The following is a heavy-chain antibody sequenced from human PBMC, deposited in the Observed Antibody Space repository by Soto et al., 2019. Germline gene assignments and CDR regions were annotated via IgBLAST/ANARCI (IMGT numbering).Heavy chain of an antibody. V-gene: IGHV3-30*09. CDR3: ARARSSGWHYLDL. J-gene: IGHJ4*02. CDR2: ISYGSTYK. CDR1: GFNFNTYT. D-gene: IGHD6-19*01. Sequence: QVQLVESGGGVVQPGRSLTDSCAASGFNFNTYTIHWVRQAPGKGLEWVAVISYGSTYKYYADSVKGRFAISRDDSKNTLSLQMNNLTVGDTAVYYCARARSSGWHYLDLWGQGTLVTVSS.